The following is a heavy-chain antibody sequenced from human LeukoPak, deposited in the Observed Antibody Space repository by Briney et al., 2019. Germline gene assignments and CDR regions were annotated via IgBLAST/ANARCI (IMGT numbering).Heavy chain of an antibody. CDR1: GFTFSSYA. CDR3: AKPGYYYDSSGSTS. J-gene: IGHJ4*02. CDR2: ISGSGGST. Sequence: PGGSLRLSCAASGFTFSSYAMSWVRQAPGKGLEWVSAISGSGGSTYYADSVKGRFTISRDNSKNTLYLQMNSLRAEDTAVYYCAKPGYYYDSSGSTSWGQGTLVTVSS. V-gene: IGHV3-23*01. D-gene: IGHD3-22*01.